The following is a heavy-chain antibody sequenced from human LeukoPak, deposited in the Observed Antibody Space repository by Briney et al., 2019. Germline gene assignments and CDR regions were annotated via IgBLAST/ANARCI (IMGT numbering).Heavy chain of an antibody. CDR3: ARVDGEGGY. Sequence: ASVKVSCKASGYTFTGYSMHWVRQAPGQGLEWMGRVNPNSRGTKYAQKFQGRVTMTRDTSISTAYMELIRLPSDDMAVYYCARVDGEGGYWGQGTLVTVSS. J-gene: IGHJ4*02. V-gene: IGHV1-2*06. CDR1: GYTFTGYS. D-gene: IGHD3-10*01. CDR2: VNPNSRGT.